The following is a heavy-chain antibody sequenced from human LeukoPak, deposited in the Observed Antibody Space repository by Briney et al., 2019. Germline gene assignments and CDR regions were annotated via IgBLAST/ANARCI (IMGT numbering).Heavy chain of an antibody. Sequence: GGSLRLSCAASGFTFSSYGMHWVRQAPGKGLEWVAVISYDGSNKYYADSVKGRFTISRDNSKNTLYLQMNSLRAEDTAVYYCARVIYDFWSGSPGFDYWGQGTLVTVSS. CDR1: GFTFSSYG. CDR2: ISYDGSNK. D-gene: IGHD3-3*01. J-gene: IGHJ4*02. CDR3: ARVIYDFWSGSPGFDY. V-gene: IGHV3-30*03.